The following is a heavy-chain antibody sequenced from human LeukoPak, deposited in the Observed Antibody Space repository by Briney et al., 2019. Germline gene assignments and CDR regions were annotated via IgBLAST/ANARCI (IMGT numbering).Heavy chain of an antibody. V-gene: IGHV4-39*07. CDR2: IFYSGST. D-gene: IGHD3-3*01. CDR1: GGSISSSSYY. Sequence: SETLSLTCTVSGGSISSSSYYWGWIRQPPGKGLEWIGSIFYSGSTYYNPSLKSRVTISVDTSKNQFSLKLSSVTAADTAVYYCARDSYDFWSGYPFDYWGQGTLVTVSS. CDR3: ARDSYDFWSGYPFDY. J-gene: IGHJ4*02.